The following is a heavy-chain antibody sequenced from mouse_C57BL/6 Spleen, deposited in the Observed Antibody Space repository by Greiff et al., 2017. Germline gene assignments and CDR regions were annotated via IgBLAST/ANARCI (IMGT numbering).Heavy chain of an antibody. CDR3: AKKGDGSSYPFAY. Sequence: VQRVESGPGLVQPSQSLSITCTVSGFSLTSYGVHWVRQSPGKGLEWLGVIWRGGSTDYNAAFMSRLSITKDNSKSQVFFKMNSLQADDTAIYYCAKKGDGSSYPFAYWGQGTLVTVSA. D-gene: IGHD1-1*01. J-gene: IGHJ3*01. V-gene: IGHV2-5*01. CDR1: GFSLTSYG. CDR2: IWRGGST.